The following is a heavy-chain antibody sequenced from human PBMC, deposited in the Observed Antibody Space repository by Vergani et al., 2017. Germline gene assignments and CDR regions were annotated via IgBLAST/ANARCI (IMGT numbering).Heavy chain of an antibody. CDR3: ARVNTETDCHLYYYYYMDV. J-gene: IGHJ6*03. CDR2: IDHTGRP. CDR1: GGSFTSYH. V-gene: IGHV4-34*01. D-gene: IGHD4-11*01. Sequence: QVQLQQWGGGLLKPSETLSLTCVVNGGSFTSYHWTWIRQSPGEGLEWVGDIDHTGRPDCNPSLKSRLTMSVDKSRNQFSLTLNSVTATDTAIYFCARVNTETDCHLYYYYYMDVWGQGTAVTVS.